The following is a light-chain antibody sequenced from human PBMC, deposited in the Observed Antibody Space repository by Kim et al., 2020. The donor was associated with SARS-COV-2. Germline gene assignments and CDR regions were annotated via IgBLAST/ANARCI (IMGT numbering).Light chain of an antibody. Sequence: LSPGEGATVSCRADQSVGTYLAWYQQKPGQAPRLLIYDASNRATGIPARITGSGSGTDFTLTITSLAPEDFAVYYCQQRYNWPLTFGGGTKVDIK. CDR3: QQRYNWPLT. V-gene: IGKV3-11*01. CDR2: DAS. J-gene: IGKJ4*01. CDR1: QSVGTY.